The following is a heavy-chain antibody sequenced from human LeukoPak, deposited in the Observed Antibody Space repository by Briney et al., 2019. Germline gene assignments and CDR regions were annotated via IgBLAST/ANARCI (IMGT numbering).Heavy chain of an antibody. CDR2: INHSGTN. Sequence: SETLSLTCAVYGASFSGYYWSWIRQPPGKGLEWLGEINHSGTNTYNPSLKSRVTISVDTSKNQFSLKLSSVTAADTAVYYCARGGPYCSGGSCYGYYFDYWGQGTLVTVSS. V-gene: IGHV4-34*01. D-gene: IGHD2-15*01. J-gene: IGHJ4*02. CDR1: GASFSGYY. CDR3: ARGGPYCSGGSCYGYYFDY.